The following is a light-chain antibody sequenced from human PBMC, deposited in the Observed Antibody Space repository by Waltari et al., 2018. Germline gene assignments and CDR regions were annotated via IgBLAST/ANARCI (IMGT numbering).Light chain of an antibody. V-gene: IGLV1-44*01. Sequence: QPVVTQPPSASGTPGQRVTISYSGSSSNIESNPVNWYQQLPGRAPRLLIYSNSHRPSGVPDRFSASTSGRSASLAISGLQSDDEGNYYCASWDYSLNGVVYGGGTKLTVL. CDR3: ASWDYSLNGVV. CDR1: SSNIESNP. CDR2: SNS. J-gene: IGLJ2*01.